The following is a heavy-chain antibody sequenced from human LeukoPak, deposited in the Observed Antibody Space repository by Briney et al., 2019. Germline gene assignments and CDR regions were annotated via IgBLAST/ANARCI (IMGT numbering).Heavy chain of an antibody. Sequence: SETLSLTCAVYGGSFSGYYWSWIRQPPGKGLEWIGEIIHSGSTNYNPSLKSRVTISVDTSKNQFSLKLSSVTAADTAVYYCARAPCGGDCYSDYWGQGTLVTVSS. J-gene: IGHJ4*02. D-gene: IGHD2-21*02. CDR2: IIHSGST. CDR3: ARAPCGGDCYSDY. CDR1: GGSFSGYY. V-gene: IGHV4-34*12.